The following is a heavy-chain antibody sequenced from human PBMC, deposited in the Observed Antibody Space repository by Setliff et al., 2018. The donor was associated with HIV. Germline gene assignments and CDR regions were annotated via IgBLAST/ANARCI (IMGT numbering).Heavy chain of an antibody. V-gene: IGHV1-2*06. CDR2: INPSSAAA. Sequence: ASVKVSCKASRYTFTDYFLHWVRQAPGRGLEWMGRINPSSAAANYAQKFQGRVTMTRDTSISTVYMDLRRLTSDDTAVYYCARGGGGPSGFDVWGQGTMVTVSS. CDR1: RYTFTDYF. D-gene: IGHD1-26*01. CDR3: ARGGGGPSGFDV. J-gene: IGHJ3*01.